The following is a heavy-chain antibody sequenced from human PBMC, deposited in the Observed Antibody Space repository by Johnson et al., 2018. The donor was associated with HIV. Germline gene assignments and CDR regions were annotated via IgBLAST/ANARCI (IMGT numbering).Heavy chain of an antibody. D-gene: IGHD3-10*01. Sequence: QEQLVESGGGVVQPGRSLRLSCSASGFSFNDYAMHWVRQAPGKGLEWVAVISFDGGAIYYADSVGGRFTIARDNSRDTLSLQMNSLRVEDTALYYCARDRLLWFRELWPHDAFDIWGQGTMVTVSS. J-gene: IGHJ3*02. CDR3: ARDRLLWFRELWPHDAFDI. CDR1: GFSFNDYA. V-gene: IGHV3-30-3*01. CDR2: ISFDGGAI.